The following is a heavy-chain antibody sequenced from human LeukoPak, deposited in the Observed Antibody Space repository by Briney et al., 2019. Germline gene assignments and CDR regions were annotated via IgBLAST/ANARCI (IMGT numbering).Heavy chain of an antibody. CDR1: GGSISSGSYY. Sequence: SETLSLTCTVSGGSISSGSYYWSWIRQPAGKGLEWIGYIYHSGSTYYNPSLKSRVTISVDRSKNQFSLKLSSVTAADTAVYYCARGRYYYGSGSYYNDYWGQGTLVTVSS. CDR2: IYHSGST. J-gene: IGHJ4*02. V-gene: IGHV4-30-2*01. D-gene: IGHD3-10*01. CDR3: ARGRYYYGSGSYYNDY.